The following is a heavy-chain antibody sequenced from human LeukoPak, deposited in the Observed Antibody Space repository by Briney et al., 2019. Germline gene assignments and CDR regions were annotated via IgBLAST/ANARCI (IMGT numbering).Heavy chain of an antibody. CDR2: ISAYNGNT. D-gene: IGHD2-15*01. Sequence: ASVKVSCKASGYTFTSYGIDWVRQAPGQGLEWTGWISAYNGNTNYAQKLQGRVSMTTDTSTSTAYMELRSLRSDDTAVYYCARERLGGGNWFDPWGQGTLVTVSS. V-gene: IGHV1-18*01. CDR3: ARERLGGGNWFDP. CDR1: GYTFTSYG. J-gene: IGHJ5*02.